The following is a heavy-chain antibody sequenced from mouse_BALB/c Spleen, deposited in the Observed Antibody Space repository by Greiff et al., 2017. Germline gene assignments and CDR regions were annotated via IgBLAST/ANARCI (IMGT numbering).Heavy chain of an antibody. CDR3: AREDGNYAYAMDY. Sequence: QVQLQQSGAELVRPGTSEKVSCKASGYAFTNYLIEWVKQRPGQGLEWIGVINPGSGGTNYNEKFKGKATLTADKSSSTAYMQLSSLTSDDSAVYFCAREDGNYAYAMDYWGQGTSVTVSS. CDR1: GYAFTNYL. V-gene: IGHV1-54*03. CDR2: INPGSGGT. J-gene: IGHJ4*01. D-gene: IGHD2-1*01.